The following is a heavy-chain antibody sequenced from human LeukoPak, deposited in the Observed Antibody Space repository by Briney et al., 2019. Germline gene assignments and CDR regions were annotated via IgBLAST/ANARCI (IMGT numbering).Heavy chain of an antibody. Sequence: PSETLSLTCAVYGGCFSGYYWRWIHQPPGKGLNGIGGINHSGSTNYNPSLKSRVTISVDTSKNQFSLKLSSVTAADTAVYYCARAIPYCNSISCYYDSYMDDYCKGGTVTVSS. V-gene: IGHV4-34*01. CDR3: ARAIPYCNSISCYYDSYMDD. D-gene: IGHD2-2*01. CDR2: INHSGST. CDR1: GGCFSGYY. J-gene: IGHJ6*03.